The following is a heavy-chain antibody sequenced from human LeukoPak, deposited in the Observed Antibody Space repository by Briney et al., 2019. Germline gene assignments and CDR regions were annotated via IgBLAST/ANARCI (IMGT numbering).Heavy chain of an antibody. CDR1: GFTFSSYG. CDR2: INHSGST. D-gene: IGHD3-10*01. Sequence: GSLRLSCAASGFTFSSYGMHWVRQPPGKGLEWIGEINHSGSTNYNPSLKSRVTISVDTSKNQFSLKLSSVTAADTAVYYCASTYGSGSQNWFDPWGQGTLVTVSS. CDR3: ASTYGSGSQNWFDP. V-gene: IGHV4-34*08. J-gene: IGHJ5*02.